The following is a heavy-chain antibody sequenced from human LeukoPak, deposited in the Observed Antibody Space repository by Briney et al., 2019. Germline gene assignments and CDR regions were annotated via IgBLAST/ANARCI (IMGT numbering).Heavy chain of an antibody. J-gene: IGHJ4*02. Sequence: GGSLRLSCAASGFTFSNYAMTWVRQAPGKGLEWVSSINSGGSTYYADSVMGRFTISRDNAKNSLYLQMNSLRAEDTAVYYCARGGQQLVPYYWGQGTLVTVSS. CDR1: GFTFSNYA. CDR3: ARGGQQLVPYY. D-gene: IGHD6-13*01. CDR2: INSGGST. V-gene: IGHV3-23*01.